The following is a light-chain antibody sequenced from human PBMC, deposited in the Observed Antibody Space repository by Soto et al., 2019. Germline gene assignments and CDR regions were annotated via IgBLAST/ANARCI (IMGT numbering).Light chain of an antibody. V-gene: IGKV3-11*01. J-gene: IGKJ3*01. CDR3: QQRSNWPPEVT. CDR1: QSVSSS. CDR2: DAS. Sequence: EIVLTQSPDTLSLSPGVRATLSCRASQSVSSSLAWYQQKPGQAPRLLIYDASNRATGIPARFSGSGSGTDFTLTSSSLEPEDFAVYYCQQRSNWPPEVTFGPGTKVDIK.